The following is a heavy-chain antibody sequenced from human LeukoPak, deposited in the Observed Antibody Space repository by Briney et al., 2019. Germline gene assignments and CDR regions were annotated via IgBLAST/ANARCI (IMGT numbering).Heavy chain of an antibody. J-gene: IGHJ4*02. CDR3: ARGVARSSKFHFSYYFDY. CDR1: GGSISSSSYY. CDR2: IYHSGST. D-gene: IGHD6-6*01. Sequence: SETLSLTCTVSGGSISSSSYYWGWIRQPPGKGLEWTGSIYHSGSTYYNPSLKSRVTISVDTSKNQFSLNLSSVTAADTAVYYCARGVARSSKFHFSYYFDYWGQGTLVTVSS. V-gene: IGHV4-39*07.